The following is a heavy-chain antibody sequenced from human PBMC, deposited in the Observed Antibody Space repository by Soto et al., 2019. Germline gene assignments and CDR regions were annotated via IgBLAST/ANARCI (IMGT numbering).Heavy chain of an antibody. D-gene: IGHD1-1*01. V-gene: IGHV4-61*01. CDR1: GGFVSSGSYY. Sequence: SETLSLTCAVYGGFVSSGSYYWSWIRQPPGKGLEWIGEMSHSGGTHFNPSLKSRVTISVDTSKNQFSLHIFSVTAADTALYYCARVERGTVTTVVDAFDIWSPGTMVTVSS. J-gene: IGHJ3*02. CDR3: ARVERGTVTTVVDAFDI. CDR2: MSHSGGT.